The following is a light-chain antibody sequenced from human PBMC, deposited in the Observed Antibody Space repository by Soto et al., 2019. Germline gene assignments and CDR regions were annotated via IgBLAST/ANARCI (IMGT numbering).Light chain of an antibody. V-gene: IGKV3-15*01. CDR1: ETVQTN. CDR2: RAS. CDR3: QQYDRWPFT. J-gene: IGKJ4*01. Sequence: EIVMTQSPATLSVSPGERASLSCRASETVQTNLAWYQQKPGQTPRLLIYRASTRATGLPARFSASGSGTEFTLTISSLQSEDFAIYYCQQYDRWPFTFGGGTKVEIK.